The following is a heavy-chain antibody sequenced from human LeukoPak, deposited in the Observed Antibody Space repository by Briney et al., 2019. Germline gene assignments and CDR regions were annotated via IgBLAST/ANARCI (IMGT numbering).Heavy chain of an antibody. V-gene: IGHV1-69*04. J-gene: IGHJ4*02. CDR3: ARERGLYTVTPDY. D-gene: IGHD4-17*01. CDR2: IIPILGIA. CDR1: GGTFSSYA. Sequence: SVKVSCKASGGTFSSYAISWVRQAPGQGLEWMGRIIPILGIANYAQKFQGRVTITADKSTSTAYMELSSLRSEDTAVYYCARERGLYTVTPDYWGQGTLVTVSS.